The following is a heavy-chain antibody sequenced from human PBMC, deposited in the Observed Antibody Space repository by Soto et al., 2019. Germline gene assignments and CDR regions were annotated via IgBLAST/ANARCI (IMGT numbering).Heavy chain of an antibody. CDR3: ARDDYGGHFDI. J-gene: IGHJ4*02. Sequence: SETLSLTCTVSGGSIRSDDYYWSWIRQSPRKGLEWIGYIFYSGSTFYNPSLKSRVTISIDTSKNQFSLNLNSVTAADTAVYYCARDDYGGHFDIWSQGTLVTVS. CDR1: GGSIRSDDYY. CDR2: IFYSGST. V-gene: IGHV4-30-4*01. D-gene: IGHD4-17*01.